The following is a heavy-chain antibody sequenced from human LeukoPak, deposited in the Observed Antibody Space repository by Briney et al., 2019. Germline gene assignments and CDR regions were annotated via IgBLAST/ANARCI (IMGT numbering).Heavy chain of an antibody. CDR2: VYTDGNI. CDR1: GFTVSGNY. J-gene: IGHJ4*02. Sequence: SGGSLRLSCAASGFTVSGNYMNWVRQAPGKGLEWVSVVYTDGNIYYADSVKGRFTISKDNSKNTVDLLMHSVTAEDTALYYCARGRFGDPLNYWGQGTLVIVSS. CDR3: ARGRFGDPLNY. V-gene: IGHV3-53*01. D-gene: IGHD3-10*01.